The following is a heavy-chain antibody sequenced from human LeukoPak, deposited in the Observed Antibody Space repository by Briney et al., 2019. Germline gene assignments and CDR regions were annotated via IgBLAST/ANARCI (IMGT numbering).Heavy chain of an antibody. J-gene: IGHJ4*01. CDR2: ISYDGSNK. CDR3: ASSTRNTYGDELDY. CDR1: GFTFSSYA. D-gene: IGHD4-17*01. V-gene: IGHV3-30-3*01. Sequence: GGSLRLSCAASGFTFSSYAMHWVRQAPGKGPEWVAVISYDGSNKYYADSVKGRFTISRDNSKNTLYLQMNSLRAEDTAVYYCASSTRNTYGDELDYWGQEPWSPSPQ.